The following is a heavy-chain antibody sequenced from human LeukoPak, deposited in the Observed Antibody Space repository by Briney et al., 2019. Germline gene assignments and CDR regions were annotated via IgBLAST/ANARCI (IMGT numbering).Heavy chain of an antibody. Sequence: PSETLSLTCTVSGGSISSYYWSWIRQPPWKGLEWIGYIYYSGSTNYNPSLKSRVTISVDTSKNQFSLKLSSVTAADTAVYYCAREKLVRSYYYYYMDVWGKGTTVTVSS. CDR2: IYYSGST. CDR1: GGSISSYY. D-gene: IGHD6-6*01. V-gene: IGHV4-59*01. J-gene: IGHJ6*03. CDR3: AREKLVRSYYYYYMDV.